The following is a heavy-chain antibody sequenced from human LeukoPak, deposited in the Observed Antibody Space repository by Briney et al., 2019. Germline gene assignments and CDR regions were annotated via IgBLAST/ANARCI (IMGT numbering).Heavy chain of an antibody. V-gene: IGHV3-7*01. CDR3: ARVGKNGWDFDH. CDR2: INEGANVK. J-gene: IGHJ4*02. CDR1: GFTFGAYW. Sequence: PGGSLRLSCAASGFTFGAYWMTWVRQAPGKGLEWLANINEGANVKFYVDSVKGRFIISRDNTKNSLYLQMSILRAEDTALYYCARVGKNGWDFDHWGQGTLVTVSS. D-gene: IGHD6-19*01.